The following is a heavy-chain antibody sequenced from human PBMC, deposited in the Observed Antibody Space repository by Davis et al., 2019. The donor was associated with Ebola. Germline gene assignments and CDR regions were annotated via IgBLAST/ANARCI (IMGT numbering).Heavy chain of an antibody. CDR3: ARHLPYGGNPGKYYFDF. J-gene: IGHJ4*02. V-gene: IGHV4-59*08. CDR2: IYYSGSS. Sequence: MPSETLSLTCTVSGASISNYYWSWIRQPPGKGLEWIGYIYYSGSSNYNPSLKSRVTISVATSKNQFSLKLSSVTAADTAMYFCARHLPYGGNPGKYYFDFWGQGTLVTVSS. CDR1: GASISNYY. D-gene: IGHD4-23*01.